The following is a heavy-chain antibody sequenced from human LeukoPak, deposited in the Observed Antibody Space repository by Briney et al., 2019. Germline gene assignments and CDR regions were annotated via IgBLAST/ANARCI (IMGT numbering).Heavy chain of an antibody. V-gene: IGHV3-21*01. J-gene: IGHJ4*02. CDR1: GFTFSSYS. CDR3: ARQLVRGFGFDY. CDR2: ISSSSSYI. D-gene: IGHD6-6*01. Sequence: GSLRLSCAASGFTFSSYSMNWVRQAPGKGLEGVSSISSSSSYIYYADSVKGRFTISRDNAKNSLYLQMNSLRAEDTAVYYCARQLVRGFGFDYWGQGTLVTVSS.